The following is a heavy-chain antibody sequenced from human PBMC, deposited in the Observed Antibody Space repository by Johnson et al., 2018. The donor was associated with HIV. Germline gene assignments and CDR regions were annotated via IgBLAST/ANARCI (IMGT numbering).Heavy chain of an antibody. CDR2: ISYDGSNK. CDR3: ARDPGLYYDIWVSAFDI. J-gene: IGHJ3*02. V-gene: IGHV3-30-3*01. Sequence: QVQLVESGGGVVQPGTSLRLSCAASGFTFTSFAMHWVRQAPGKGLEWVAVISYDGSNKYYADSVKGRFTISRDNAKNSLYLQMNSLRAEDTAVYYCARDPGLYYDIWVSAFDIWGQGTMVTVSS. CDR1: GFTFTSFA. D-gene: IGHD3/OR15-3a*01.